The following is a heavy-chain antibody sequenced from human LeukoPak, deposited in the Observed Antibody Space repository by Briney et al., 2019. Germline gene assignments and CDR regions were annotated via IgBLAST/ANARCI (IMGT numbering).Heavy chain of an antibody. CDR1: GFTFSNYN. CDR3: ARDSQAVGTDFDY. V-gene: IGHV3-21*01. Sequence: PGGSLRLSCAASGFTFSNYNMNWVRQAPGKGMEWVSSISSSSSYITYADSVKGRFTISRDNAKNSLYLQMHSLRAEDTAVYYCARDSQAVGTDFDYWGQGTLVTVSS. D-gene: IGHD6-13*01. CDR2: ISSSSSYI. J-gene: IGHJ4*02.